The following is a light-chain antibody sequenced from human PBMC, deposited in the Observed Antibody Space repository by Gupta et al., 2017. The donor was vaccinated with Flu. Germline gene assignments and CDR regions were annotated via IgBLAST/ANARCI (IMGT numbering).Light chain of an antibody. J-gene: IGLJ1*01. CDR2: SSD. CDR3: TAWDDSLNVYV. CDR1: RSNIGVNS. Sequence: SVLTQPPSASGTPGERVTISCSGSRSNIGVNSVNWYQQLPGTSPKLLIFSSDQRPSGAPDRFSGSKSGTSAFLAISGLQAEDEADYYCTAWDDSLNVYVFGTGTKVTVL. V-gene: IGLV1-44*01.